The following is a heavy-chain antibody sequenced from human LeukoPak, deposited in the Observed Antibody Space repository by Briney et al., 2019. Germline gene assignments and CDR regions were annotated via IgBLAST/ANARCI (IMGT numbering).Heavy chain of an antibody. J-gene: IGHJ3*02. CDR3: AKVRGVYLGAAFDI. Sequence: PGGSLRLSCAASGFTIDDYIMHWVRQAPGKGLEWVSAISGSGGSTYYADSVKGRFTISRDNSKNTLYLQMNSLRAEDTAVYYCAKVRGVYLGAAFDIWGQGTMVTVSS. CDR1: GFTIDDYI. D-gene: IGHD3-10*01. CDR2: ISGSGGST. V-gene: IGHV3-23*01.